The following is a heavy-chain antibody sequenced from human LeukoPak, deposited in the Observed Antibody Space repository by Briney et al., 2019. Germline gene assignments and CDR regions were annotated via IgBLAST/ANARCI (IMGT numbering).Heavy chain of an antibody. CDR2: MNPNSGNT. J-gene: IGHJ6*02. D-gene: IGHD3-3*01. CDR3: ARGVRFLEWLSSNYYYGMDV. CDR1: GYTFTSYD. Sequence: ASVKVSCKSSGYTFTSYDINWVRQATGQGLAWMGWMNPNSGNTGYAQKFQGRVTMTRNTSISTAYMELSSLRSEDTAVYYCARGVRFLEWLSSNYYYGMDVWGQGTTVTVSS. V-gene: IGHV1-8*01.